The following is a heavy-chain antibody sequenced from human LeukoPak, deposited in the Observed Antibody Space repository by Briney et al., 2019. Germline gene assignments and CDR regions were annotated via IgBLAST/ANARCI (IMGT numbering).Heavy chain of an antibody. V-gene: IGHV4-4*07. Sequence: SETLSLTCTVSDDSITIYYWTWIRQPPGKGLEWIGRIYTSGSTNYNPSLKSRVTMSVDTSKNQFSLKLSSVTAADTAVYYCARAIAAAGTGWFDPWGQGTLVTVSS. CDR3: ARAIAAAGTGWFDP. J-gene: IGHJ5*02. CDR1: DDSITIYY. CDR2: IYTSGST. D-gene: IGHD6-13*01.